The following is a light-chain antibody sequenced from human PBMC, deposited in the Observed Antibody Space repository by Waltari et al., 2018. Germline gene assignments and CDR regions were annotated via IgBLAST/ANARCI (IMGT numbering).Light chain of an antibody. CDR2: DAS. CDR3: QQYGTLPFT. J-gene: IGKJ3*01. CDR1: QSVSSSY. V-gene: IGKV3-20*01. Sequence: EIVLTQSPGTLSLSPGERATLSCRASQSVSSSYLAWYQQRPGQAPRLLIYDASIRATRIPDKVSGSWSVTEVTLTISRLEPEDFAVYDCQQYGTLPFTFGPGTKVDIK.